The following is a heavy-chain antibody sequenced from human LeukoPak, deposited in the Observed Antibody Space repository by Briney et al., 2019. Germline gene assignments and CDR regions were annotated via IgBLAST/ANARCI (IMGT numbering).Heavy chain of an antibody. CDR1: GGSISSYY. D-gene: IGHD6-13*01. Sequence: RPSETLSLTCTVSGGSISSYYWSWIRQPPGKGLEWIGYIYYSGSTNYNPSLKSRVTISVDTSKNQFSLKLSSVTAADTAVYYCARHQYSSSWFFDYWGQGTLVTVSS. J-gene: IGHJ4*02. CDR2: IYYSGST. CDR3: ARHQYSSSWFFDY. V-gene: IGHV4-59*08.